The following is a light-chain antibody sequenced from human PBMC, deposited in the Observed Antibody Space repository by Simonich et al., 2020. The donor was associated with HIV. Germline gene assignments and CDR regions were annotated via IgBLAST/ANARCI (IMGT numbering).Light chain of an antibody. CDR2: EAS. CDR1: QSISNW. V-gene: IGKV1-5*03. J-gene: IGKJ1*01. Sequence: DIQMTQSPSTLSASVGHRVTITCRASQSISNWLAWYQQKPGKAPKLLIYEASSLQSGDPSRFSGSGAGTDFTLTISRLEPEDFAVYYCQQYGSSPRTFGQGTKVEIK. CDR3: QQYGSSPRT.